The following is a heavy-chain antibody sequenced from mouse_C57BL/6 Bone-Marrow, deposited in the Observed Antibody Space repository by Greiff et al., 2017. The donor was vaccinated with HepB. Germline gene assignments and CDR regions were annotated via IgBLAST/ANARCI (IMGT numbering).Heavy chain of an antibody. Sequence: EVKVVESEGGLVQPGSSMKLSCTASGFTFSDYYMAWVRQVPEKGLEWVANINYDGSSTYYLDSLKSRFIFSRDNAKNILYLQMSSLKSEDTATYYCARDLDYFDYWGQGTTLTVSS. CDR1: GFTFSDYY. V-gene: IGHV5-16*01. CDR2: INYDGSST. J-gene: IGHJ2*01. CDR3: ARDLDYFDY.